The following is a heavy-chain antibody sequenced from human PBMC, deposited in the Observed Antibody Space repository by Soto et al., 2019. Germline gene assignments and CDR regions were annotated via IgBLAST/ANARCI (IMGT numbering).Heavy chain of an antibody. V-gene: IGHV4-59*01. CDR1: GGSISSYY. D-gene: IGHD1-26*01. J-gene: IGHJ5*01. Sequence: SLTCTVSGGSISSYYWSWIRQPPGKGLEYIGYIYYSGSANYNPSLESRVTISVDTSKNQFSLKLSSVTAADTAVYYCARAELGLTATWAFDSWGQGALVTVSS. CDR2: IYYSGSA. CDR3: ARAELGLTATWAFDS.